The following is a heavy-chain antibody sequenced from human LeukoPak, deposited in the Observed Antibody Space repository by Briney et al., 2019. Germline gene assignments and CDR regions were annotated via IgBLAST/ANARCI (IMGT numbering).Heavy chain of an antibody. J-gene: IGHJ4*02. CDR1: GFRFGKSW. CDR3: ARDQYDTWSRRGNFDS. Sequence: PGGSLRLSCVASGFRFGKSWMSWVRQAPGKGLEWVANIKLDGSEKNYVDSVKGRFTISRDNTKNSLYLQMNSLRAEDTAVFYCARDQYDTWSRRGNFDSWGQGTLVIVSS. CDR2: IKLDGSEK. D-gene: IGHD3/OR15-3a*01. V-gene: IGHV3-7*03.